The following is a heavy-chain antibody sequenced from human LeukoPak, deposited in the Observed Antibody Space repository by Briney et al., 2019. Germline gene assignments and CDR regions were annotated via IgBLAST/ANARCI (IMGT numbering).Heavy chain of an antibody. J-gene: IGHJ5*02. Sequence: SETLSLTCTVSGGSISSYYWSWLRQPPGKGLEWIGYIYYSGSTNYNPSLKSRVTISVDTSKNQFSLKLSSVTAADTAVYYCARTRGYSYGLGDWFDPWGQGTLVTVSS. CDR2: IYYSGST. V-gene: IGHV4-59*01. CDR3: ARTRGYSYGLGDWFDP. D-gene: IGHD5-18*01. CDR1: GGSISSYY.